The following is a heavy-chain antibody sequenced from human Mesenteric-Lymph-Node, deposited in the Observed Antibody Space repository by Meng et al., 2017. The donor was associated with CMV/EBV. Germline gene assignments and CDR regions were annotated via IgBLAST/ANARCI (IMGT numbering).Heavy chain of an antibody. CDR1: AA. CDR2: TSYRCKWYN. CDR3: ARVMYGGFSGSPSPVFDY. Sequence: AAWFCIRQSPSGGREWLGRTSYRCKWYNDYAVSVKSQISISPGTSKNQFSQQLNSVNPEDTAIYYCARVMYGGFSGSPSPVFDYWGQGTLVTVSS. D-gene: IGHD2-15*01. V-gene: IGHV6-1*01. J-gene: IGHJ4*02.